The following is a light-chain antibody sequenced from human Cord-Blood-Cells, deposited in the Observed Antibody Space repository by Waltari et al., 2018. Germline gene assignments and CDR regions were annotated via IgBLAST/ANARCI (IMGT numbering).Light chain of an antibody. CDR3: QQYGSSPLT. Sequence: EIVLTQSPGTLSLSQGARSHPSCRASPSVSFNYLAWYQQKLGQAPRLLIYGASSRATVIPNRFSGSGSGTDFTLTVSRLEPEDVAVYYCQQYGSSPLTFGGRTKVDIK. V-gene: IGKV3-20*01. CDR1: PSVSFNY. J-gene: IGKJ4*01. CDR2: GAS.